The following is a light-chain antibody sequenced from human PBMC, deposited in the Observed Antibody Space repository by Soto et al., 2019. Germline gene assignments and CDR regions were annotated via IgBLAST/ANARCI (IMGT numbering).Light chain of an antibody. Sequence: EIVLTQSPGTLSLSPGEKATLCFSASQSVSSSYLAWYQQKPGQAPRLLIYGASSRATGIPDRFSGSGSGTDFTLTISRLEPEDFAVYYCQHYYTSYTTFGQGTKVDIK. J-gene: IGKJ1*01. CDR2: GAS. CDR3: QHYYTSYTT. CDR1: QSVSSSY. V-gene: IGKV3-20*01.